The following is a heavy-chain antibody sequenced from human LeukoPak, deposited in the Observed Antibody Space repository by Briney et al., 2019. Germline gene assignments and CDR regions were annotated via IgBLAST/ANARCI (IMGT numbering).Heavy chain of an antibody. V-gene: IGHV1-8*03. J-gene: IGHJ5*02. CDR2: MNPNSGNT. D-gene: IGHD2/OR15-2a*01. CDR1: GYTFTSYD. Sequence: ASVKVSCKASGYTFTSYDINWVRQATGQGLEWMGWMNPNSGNTGYAQKFQGRVTITRNTSISTAYTELSSLRSEDTAVYYCARGGPNIVDGAARLSWFDPWGQGTLVTVSS. CDR3: ARGGPNIVDGAARLSWFDP.